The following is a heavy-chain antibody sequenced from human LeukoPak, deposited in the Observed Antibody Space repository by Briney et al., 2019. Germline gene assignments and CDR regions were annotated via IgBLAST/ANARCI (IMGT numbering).Heavy chain of an antibody. CDR3: AQSGLYCGGDCYYDY. CDR1: GGSFSGYY. CDR2: INHSGST. D-gene: IGHD2-21*02. Sequence: PSGTLSLTCAVYGGSFSGYYWSWIRQPPGKGLEWIGEINHSGSTNYNPSLKSRVTISVDTSKNQFSLKLSSVTAADTAVYYCAQSGLYCGGDCYYDYWGQGTLVTVSS. V-gene: IGHV4-34*01. J-gene: IGHJ4*02.